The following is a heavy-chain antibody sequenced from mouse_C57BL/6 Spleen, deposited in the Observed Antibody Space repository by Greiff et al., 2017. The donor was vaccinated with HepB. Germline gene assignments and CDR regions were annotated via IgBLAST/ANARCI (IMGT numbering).Heavy chain of an antibody. D-gene: IGHD2-4*01. Sequence: VQLQQSGTVLARPGASVKMSCKTSGYTFTSYWMHWVKQRPGQGLEWIGAIYPGNSDTSYNQKFKGKAKLTAVTSASTAYMELSSLTNEDSAVYYCTRAPYYEYDGDWYFDVWGTGTTVTVSS. CDR2: IYPGNSDT. V-gene: IGHV1-5*01. CDR3: TRAPYYEYDGDWYFDV. CDR1: GYTFTSYW. J-gene: IGHJ1*03.